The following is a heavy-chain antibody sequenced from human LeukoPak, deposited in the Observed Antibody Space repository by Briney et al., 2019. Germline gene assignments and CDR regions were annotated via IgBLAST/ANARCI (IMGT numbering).Heavy chain of an antibody. J-gene: IGHJ5*02. V-gene: IGHV1-69*05. CDR2: IIPIFGTR. Sequence: SVKVSCKASGGTFSSSVISWVRQAPGQGLEWMGGIIPIFGTRNYAQRFQGRVTITTDESTSTAYRELSSMRSEDTAVYYCARVMVQQQLDAWGQGTLVTVSS. CDR3: ARVMVQQQLDA. D-gene: IGHD6-13*01. CDR1: GGTFSSSV.